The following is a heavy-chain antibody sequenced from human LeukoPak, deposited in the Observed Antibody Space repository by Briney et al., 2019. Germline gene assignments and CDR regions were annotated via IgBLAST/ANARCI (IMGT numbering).Heavy chain of an antibody. V-gene: IGHV4-39*01. D-gene: IGHD5-18*01. CDR2: IYYSGST. CDR3: ARHSYRGYSYGYRVYYYMDV. J-gene: IGHJ6*03. Sequence: SETLSLTCTVSGGSISSSSYYWGWIRQPPGKGLEWIVSIYYSGSTYYNPSLKSRVTISVDTSKNQYSLKLSSVTAADTAVYYCARHSYRGYSYGYRVYYYMDVWGKGTTVTISS. CDR1: GGSISSSSYY.